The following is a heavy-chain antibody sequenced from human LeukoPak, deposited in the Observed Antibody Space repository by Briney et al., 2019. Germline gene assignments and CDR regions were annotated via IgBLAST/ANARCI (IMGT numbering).Heavy chain of an antibody. Sequence: GGSLRLSCAASGFTFDDYGMSWVRQAPGKGLEWVSGINWNGGSTGYADSVKGRFTISRDNAKNSLYLQMNSLRAEDTALYHRARVLGYTYYYYMDVWGKGTTVTISS. CDR3: ARVLGYTYYYYMDV. D-gene: IGHD3-16*02. V-gene: IGHV3-20*01. CDR2: INWNGGST. J-gene: IGHJ6*03. CDR1: GFTFDDYG.